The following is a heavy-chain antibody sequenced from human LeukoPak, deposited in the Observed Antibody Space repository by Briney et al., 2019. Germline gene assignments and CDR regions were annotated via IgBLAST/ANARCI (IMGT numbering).Heavy chain of an antibody. Sequence: SETLSLTCTVSGGSISSYYWSWIRQPPGKALEWIGYVFHSGSTNYNPSLKSRVTISVDTSKNQFSLKLTSVTAADTAVYYCARDSSGYYRIDYWGQGTLVTVST. D-gene: IGHD3-22*01. CDR2: VFHSGST. J-gene: IGHJ4*02. CDR1: GGSISSYY. V-gene: IGHV4-59*08. CDR3: ARDSSGYYRIDY.